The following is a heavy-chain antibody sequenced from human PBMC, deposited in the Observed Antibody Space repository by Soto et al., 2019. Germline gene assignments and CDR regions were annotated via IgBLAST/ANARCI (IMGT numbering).Heavy chain of an antibody. V-gene: IGHV1-2*02. J-gene: IGHJ4*02. Sequence: ASVKVSCKPSGYTFTADYIHWVRQAPGQGLEWMGWINPDSGATDYAQNFQGRVTMARDTSISTVYLELSSLRSDDTAIYYCARVAEDLELHPYRLFGYWGQGTLVTVSS. CDR1: GYTFTADY. CDR2: INPDSGAT. D-gene: IGHD1-7*01. CDR3: ARVAEDLELHPYRLFGY.